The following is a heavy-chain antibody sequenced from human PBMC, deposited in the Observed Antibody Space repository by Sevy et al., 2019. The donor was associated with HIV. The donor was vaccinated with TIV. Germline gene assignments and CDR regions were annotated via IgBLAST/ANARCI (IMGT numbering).Heavy chain of an antibody. CDR2: IKQDGSEK. D-gene: IGHD2-2*02. CDR3: ARDARRYSSSTSCYRAYGMDV. J-gene: IGHJ6*02. V-gene: IGHV3-7*01. Sequence: GESLKISCAASGFTFSSYWMSWVRQAPGKGLEWVANIKQDGSEKYYMDSVKGRFTISRDNAKNSLYLQMNSLRAEDTAVYYCARDARRYSSSTSCYRAYGMDVWGQGTTVTVSS. CDR1: GFTFSSYW.